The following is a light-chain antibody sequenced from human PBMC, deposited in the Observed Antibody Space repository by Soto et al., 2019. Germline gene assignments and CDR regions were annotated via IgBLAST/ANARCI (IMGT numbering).Light chain of an antibody. CDR3: QQRNNWPPIT. J-gene: IGKJ5*01. CDR2: DAS. Sequence: EIVLTQSPGTLSLSPGERATLSCRASQSVSSELAWYQQRPRQAPRLLIYDASNRATGIPARFSGSGSGTDFTLTTDNLEPEDFAIYYCQQRNNWPPITFGQGTQLEIK. CDR1: QSVSSE. V-gene: IGKV3-11*01.